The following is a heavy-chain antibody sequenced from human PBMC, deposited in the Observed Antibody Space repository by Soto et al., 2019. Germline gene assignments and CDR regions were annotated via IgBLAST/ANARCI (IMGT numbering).Heavy chain of an antibody. CDR1: GCTFSSYA. V-gene: IGHV1-69*06. CDR3: ARGGYGSCGSCYSDD. Sequence: QGQLVQSGAEVKKPGSSVKVSCKASGCTFSSYAISWVRQAPGQGLEWMGGIIPIFGTANYAQKFQGRVTITADKSTSTAYMELSSVRSEDTDVYYCARGGYGSCGSCYSDDWGQGTLVTVSS. D-gene: IGHD2-15*01. CDR2: IIPIFGTA. J-gene: IGHJ4*02.